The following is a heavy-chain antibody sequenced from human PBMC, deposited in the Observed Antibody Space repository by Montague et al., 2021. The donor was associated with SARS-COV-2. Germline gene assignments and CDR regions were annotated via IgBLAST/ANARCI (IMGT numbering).Heavy chain of an antibody. D-gene: IGHD5-24*01. Sequence: SETLSLTCTVSGGSISSYYWSWIRQPPGKGLEWIGYIYYSGSTNXNPSLKSRVTISVDTSKNQFPLKLSSVTAADTAAYYCARVFPRWLQFDPYFDYWGQGTLVTVSS. CDR2: IYYSGST. J-gene: IGHJ4*02. V-gene: IGHV4-59*01. CDR3: ARVFPRWLQFDPYFDY. CDR1: GGSISSYY.